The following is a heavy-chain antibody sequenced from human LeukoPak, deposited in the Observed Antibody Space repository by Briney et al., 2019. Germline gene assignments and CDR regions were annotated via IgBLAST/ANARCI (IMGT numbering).Heavy chain of an antibody. CDR1: GFAFSSYA. CDR3: SKVVLGGSYASIDY. Sequence: GGSLRPSCAASGFAFSSYAMSSVRQAPRKWLEWVSCVRDSGGSTSYAASVKGRFTISRVQSKSKLYLQMNSLRAEDTALYYCSKVVLGGSYASIDYWGQGTRVTVSS. CDR2: VRDSGGST. D-gene: IGHD1-26*01. V-gene: IGHV3-23*01. J-gene: IGHJ4*02.